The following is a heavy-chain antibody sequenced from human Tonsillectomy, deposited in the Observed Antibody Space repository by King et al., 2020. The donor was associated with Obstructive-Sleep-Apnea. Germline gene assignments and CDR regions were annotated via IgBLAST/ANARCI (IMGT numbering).Heavy chain of an antibody. V-gene: IGHV1-8*01. Sequence: VQLVGSGAEVKKPGASVKVSCKSSGYAFSSFDINWVRQAPGQGLEWMGWMNPNSGNTGYAQKFRGRVTMTRDTSITTAYMELSSLRSEDTAVYFCARDYYNSSDYYALDYWGQGAPVTVSS. J-gene: IGHJ4*02. CDR3: ARDYYNSSDYYALDY. CDR1: GYAFSSFD. D-gene: IGHD3-22*01. CDR2: MNPNSGNT.